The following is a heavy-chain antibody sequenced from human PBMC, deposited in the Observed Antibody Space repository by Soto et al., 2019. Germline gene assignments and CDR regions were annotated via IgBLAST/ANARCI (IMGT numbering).Heavy chain of an antibody. CDR3: AKGDNLGPKTGYAFDP. Sequence: SQTLSLTCAISGDSVSSNTASWNWIRQSPSRGLEWLGRTYFRSKWYNDYAVYVKSRIIINPDTSNNQFSLQLNSVTPEDTAVYFRAKGDNLGPKTGYAFDPWGQGIMVTVSS. CDR1: GDSVSSNTAS. J-gene: IGHJ5*02. CDR2: TYFRSKWYN. V-gene: IGHV6-1*01. D-gene: IGHD5-12*01.